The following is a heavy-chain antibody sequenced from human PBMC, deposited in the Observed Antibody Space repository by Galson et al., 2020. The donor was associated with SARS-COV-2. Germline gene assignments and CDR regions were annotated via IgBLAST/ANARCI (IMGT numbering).Heavy chain of an antibody. CDR3: ARDTRRYSSGWYDAFDI. Sequence: ASVKVSCKASGYTFTSYGISWVRQAPGQGLEWMGWISAYNGNTNYAQKFQGRVTLTTDTSTRTAYMDLRSLRSDDTAVYYCARDTRRYSSGWYDAFDIWGQGTMVTVSS. D-gene: IGHD6-19*01. CDR1: GYTFTSYG. V-gene: IGHV1-18*01. CDR2: ISAYNGNT. J-gene: IGHJ3*02.